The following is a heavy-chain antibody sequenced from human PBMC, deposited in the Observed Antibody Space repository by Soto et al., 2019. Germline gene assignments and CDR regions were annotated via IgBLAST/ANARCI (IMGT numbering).Heavy chain of an antibody. V-gene: IGHV2-5*02. CDR1: GFSLTTTRMG. Sequence: QITLKESGPPLVRPAQTLTLTCAISGFSLTTTRMGVAWIRQPPGKALEWLARIYWDDDKRYSPSLKNRLTVSKDTSTNRVVLTITNISPDDTGTYLCAHAGDFDLLSFDRWGPGTLVTVSS. D-gene: IGHD2-15*01. CDR2: IYWDDDK. J-gene: IGHJ4*02. CDR3: AHAGDFDLLSFDR.